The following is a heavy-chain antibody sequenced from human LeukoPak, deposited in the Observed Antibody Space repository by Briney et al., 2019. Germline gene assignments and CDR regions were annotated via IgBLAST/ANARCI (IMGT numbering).Heavy chain of an antibody. J-gene: IGHJ4*02. D-gene: IGHD3-10*01. Sequence: GASVKVSCKASGYTFTSYGISWVRQAPGQGLEWMGWISAYNGNTNYAQKLQGRVTMTTDTSTSTAYMELRSLRSDDTAVYYCARDSYPITMVRGRGIGYWGQGTLVTVSS. CDR2: ISAYNGNT. CDR1: GYTFTSYG. V-gene: IGHV1-18*01. CDR3: ARDSYPITMVRGRGIGY.